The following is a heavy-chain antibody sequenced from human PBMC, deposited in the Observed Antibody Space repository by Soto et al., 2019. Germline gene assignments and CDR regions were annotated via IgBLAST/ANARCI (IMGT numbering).Heavy chain of an antibody. CDR3: AREPNYYDSSGYYPDWYFDL. J-gene: IGHJ2*01. V-gene: IGHV4-39*02. D-gene: IGHD3-22*01. CDR1: GGSISSSSYY. CDR2: IYYSGST. Sequence: QLQLQESGPGLVKPSETLSLTCTVSGGSISSSSYYWGWIRQPPGKGLEWIGSIYYSGSTYYNPSLKSRVTISVDTSKNQFSLKLSSVTAADTAVYYCAREPNYYDSSGYYPDWYFDLWGRGTLVTVSS.